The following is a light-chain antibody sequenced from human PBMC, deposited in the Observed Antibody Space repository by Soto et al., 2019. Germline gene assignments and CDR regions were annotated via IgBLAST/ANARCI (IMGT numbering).Light chain of an antibody. CDR1: TLAVTSGYY. CDR3: LLYYGAAGV. CDR2: NTS. V-gene: IGLV7-43*01. J-gene: IGLJ2*01. Sequence: QAVVTQEPSVTVSPGGTVTLTCASSTLAVTSGYYPNWFQQKPGQAPRALIYNTSNKHSWTPARFSGSLLGGKAALTLSGVQPEDEAEYFCLLYYGAAGVFGGRTKLTVL.